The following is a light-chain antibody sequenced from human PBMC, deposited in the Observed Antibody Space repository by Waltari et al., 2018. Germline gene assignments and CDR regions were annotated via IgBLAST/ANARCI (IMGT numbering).Light chain of an antibody. V-gene: IGKV3-20*01. J-gene: IGKJ1*01. CDR3: QQYSNSPPWT. CDR2: GAS. Sequence: EIVLTQSPGTLSLSPGERATLSCRASQSVTSTYLTWYQQKPGQAPRLLIYGASSRATGIPDRFSGSGSGTDFTLTISRLKPEDFAVYYCQQYSNSPPWTFGQGTKVEIK. CDR1: QSVTSTY.